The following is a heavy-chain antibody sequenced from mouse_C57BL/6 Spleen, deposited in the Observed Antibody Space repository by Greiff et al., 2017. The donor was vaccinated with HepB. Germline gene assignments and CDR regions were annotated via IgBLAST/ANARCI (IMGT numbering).Heavy chain of an antibody. CDR3: AREGDITAVVAHWYFDV. CDR2: ISDGGSYT. J-gene: IGHJ1*03. Sequence: VQVVESGGGLVKPGGSLKLSCAASGFTFSSYAMSWVRQTPEKRLEWVATISDGGSYTYYPDNVKGRFTISRDNAKNNLYLQMSHLKSEDTAMYYCAREGDITAVVAHWYFDVWGTGTTVTVSS. D-gene: IGHD1-1*01. V-gene: IGHV5-4*01. CDR1: GFTFSSYA.